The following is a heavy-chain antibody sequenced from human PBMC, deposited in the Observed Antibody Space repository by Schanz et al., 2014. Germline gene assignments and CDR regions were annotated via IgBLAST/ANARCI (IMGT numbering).Heavy chain of an antibody. CDR1: GFAVDNYY. Sequence: EVQVVESGGGLVQPGGSLRLSCTASGFAVDNYYMSCVRQAPGRGLEWVSYISGSGGSTYYADSVKGRFTISSDNSKSTLYLQMSSLRAEDTAVYYCAKSQGSSFDSWGQGTLVTVSS. V-gene: IGHV3-23*04. CDR2: ISGSGGST. J-gene: IGHJ4*02. CDR3: AKSQGSSFDS. D-gene: IGHD6-13*01.